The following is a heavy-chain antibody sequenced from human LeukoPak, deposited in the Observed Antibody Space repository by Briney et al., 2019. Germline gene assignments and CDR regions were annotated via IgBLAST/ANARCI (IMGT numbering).Heavy chain of an antibody. V-gene: IGHV3-53*01. D-gene: IGHD6-13*01. CDR2: IYSGGST. CDR1: GFTVSSNY. J-gene: IGHJ4*02. Sequence: GGSLRLSCAASGFTVSSNYMSWVRQAPGKGLEWVSVIYSGGSTYYADSVKGRFTISRDNSKNTLYLQMNSLRAEDTAVYYCARTGYSSSWNPEALGYYFDYWGQGTLVTVSS. CDR3: ARTGYSSSWNPEALGYYFDY.